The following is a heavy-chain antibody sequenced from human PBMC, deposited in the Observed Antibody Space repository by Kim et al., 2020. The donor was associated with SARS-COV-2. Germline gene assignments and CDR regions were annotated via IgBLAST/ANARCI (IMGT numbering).Heavy chain of an antibody. V-gene: IGHV3-30*18. CDR3: AKDSGRITMIVVVITGIDY. Sequence: GGSLRLSCAASGFTFSSYGMHWVRQAPGKGLEWVAVISYYGSNKYYADSVKGRFTISRDNSKNTLYLQMNSLRAEDTAVYYCAKDSGRITMIVVVITGIDYWGQGTLVTVSS. CDR1: GFTFSSYG. D-gene: IGHD3-22*01. CDR2: ISYYGSNK. J-gene: IGHJ4*02.